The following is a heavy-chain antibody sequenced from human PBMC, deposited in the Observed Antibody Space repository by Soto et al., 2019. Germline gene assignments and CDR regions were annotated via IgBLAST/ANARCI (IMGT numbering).Heavy chain of an antibody. CDR2: INPSSGGT. J-gene: IGHJ5*02. CDR3: AREMGVIGAPGYTWFDP. Sequence: ASVKVSCKASGYTFSDYYVHWVREAPGQGLEWMGWINPSSGGTIYTQRFQGRVTMTRDTSISTVYMELSRLTSDDTAVYYCAREMGVIGAPGYTWFDPWGQGAMVTVSS. V-gene: IGHV1-2*02. D-gene: IGHD1-26*01. CDR1: GYTFSDYY.